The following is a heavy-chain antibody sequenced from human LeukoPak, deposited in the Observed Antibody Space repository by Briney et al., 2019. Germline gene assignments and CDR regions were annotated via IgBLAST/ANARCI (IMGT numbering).Heavy chain of an antibody. D-gene: IGHD3-10*01. V-gene: IGHV3-7*01. CDR2: IKQDGSEK. CDR3: ARDVITMVRGVSNWFDP. Sequence: GGSLRLSCAASGFTFSSYWMSWVRQAPGKGLEWVANIKQDGSEKYYVDSVKGRFTSSRDNAKNSLYLQMNSLRAEDTAVYYCARDVITMVRGVSNWFDPWGQGTLVTVSS. J-gene: IGHJ5*02. CDR1: GFTFSSYW.